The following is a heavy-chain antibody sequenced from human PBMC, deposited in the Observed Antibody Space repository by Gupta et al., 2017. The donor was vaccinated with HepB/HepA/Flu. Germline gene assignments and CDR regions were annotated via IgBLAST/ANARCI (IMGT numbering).Heavy chain of an antibody. Sequence: QVQLAQSGAEVQKPGASVRVSCKASGYTFTTYDINWVRQATGQELEGMGWMNHNSGKKGYAQKVQGRVTLTRDTSISTAYMELSGMRTADKAVYYCARMDDHDSSGNWFDPWGQGTMVTVSS. CDR1: GYTFTTYD. V-gene: IGHV1-8*03. CDR2: MNHNSGKK. CDR3: ARMDDHDSSGNWFDP. J-gene: IGHJ5*02. D-gene: IGHD3-22*01.